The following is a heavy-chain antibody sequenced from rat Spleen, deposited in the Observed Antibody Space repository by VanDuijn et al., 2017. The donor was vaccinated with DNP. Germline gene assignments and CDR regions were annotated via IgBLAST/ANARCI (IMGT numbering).Heavy chain of an antibody. Sequence: EVQLVESGGGLVQPGRSLKLSCAASGFTFSNYGMAWVRQAPTKGLEWVASITNSGDSTYYRDSVKGRFTISRDNAKSTLYLQMDSLRSEDTATYYCARGKYGGYDYWGQGVMVTVSS. CDR1: GFTFSNYG. V-gene: IGHV5S23*01. CDR2: ITNSGDST. CDR3: ARGKYGGYDY. D-gene: IGHD1-11*01. J-gene: IGHJ2*01.